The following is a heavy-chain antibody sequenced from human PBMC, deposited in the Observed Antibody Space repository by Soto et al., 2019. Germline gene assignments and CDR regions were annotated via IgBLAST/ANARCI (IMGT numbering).Heavy chain of an antibody. CDR3: AKDRRDGYFDN. J-gene: IGHJ4*02. V-gene: IGHV3-30*18. CDR2: ISHDGGNR. Sequence: QVQLVESGGGVVQPGRSLRLSCAASGFTFSSYGMYWVCQAPGKGLECVAYISHDGGNRYSADSVQGRFTIFRDNSKNTLYLQMNSLGSEDGAVYYCAKDRRDGYFDNWGQGTLVTVSP. CDR1: GFTFSSYG.